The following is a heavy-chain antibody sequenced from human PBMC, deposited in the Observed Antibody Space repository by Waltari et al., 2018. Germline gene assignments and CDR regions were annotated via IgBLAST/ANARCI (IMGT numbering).Heavy chain of an antibody. CDR2: IYSGGRT. V-gene: IGHV3-66*01. CDR1: GFAVRSNY. D-gene: IGHD6-13*01. J-gene: IGHJ4*02. CDR3: ARGLVTYTSNWFGLDY. Sequence: EVQLVESGGGLVQPGGSLRLSCAASGFAVRSNYVSWVRQAPGKWLQVVSVIYSGGRTYYADSVKGRFTISRDNSKNTLYLEMNNLRPEDTAVYYWARGLVTYTSNWFGLDYWGQGTLVTVSS.